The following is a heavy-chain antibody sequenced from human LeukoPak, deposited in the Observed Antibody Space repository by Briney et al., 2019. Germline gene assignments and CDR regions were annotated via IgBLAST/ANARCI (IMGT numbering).Heavy chain of an antibody. J-gene: IGHJ4*02. CDR3: ARGSKPIGY. D-gene: IGHD3-10*01. CDR2: ITSSRTYI. CDR1: GFTFSSYN. Sequence: GGSPRLSCAASGFTFSSYNMNWFRQAPGKGLEWVSSITSSRTYIYYADSVKGRFTISRDNAKNSVYLQMNSLRAEDTAVYYCARGSKPIGYWGQGTLVTVSS. V-gene: IGHV3-21*01.